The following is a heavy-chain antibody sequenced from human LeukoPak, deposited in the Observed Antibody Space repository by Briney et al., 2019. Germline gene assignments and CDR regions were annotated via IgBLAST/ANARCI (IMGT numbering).Heavy chain of an antibody. V-gene: IGHV3-30*04. Sequence: GGSLRLSCAASGFTFSTFSMYWVRQAPGKGLEWVAVISYDGSNKYYADSVKGRFTISRDNSKNTLYLQMNSLRAEDTAVYYCARDRRDYYDTWGQGTLVTVSS. CDR1: GFTFSTFS. J-gene: IGHJ4*02. CDR2: ISYDGSNK. CDR3: ARDRRDYYDT.